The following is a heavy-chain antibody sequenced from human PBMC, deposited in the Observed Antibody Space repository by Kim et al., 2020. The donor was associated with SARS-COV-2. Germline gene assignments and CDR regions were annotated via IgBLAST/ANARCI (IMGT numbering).Heavy chain of an antibody. CDR3: ARGPSDIVVVPAALFDY. D-gene: IGHD2-2*01. CDR2: IYSGGST. Sequence: GGSLRLSCAASGFTVSSNYMSWVRQAPGKGLEWVSVIYSGGSTYYADSVKGRFTISRDNSKNTLYLQMNSLRAEDTAVYYCARGPSDIVVVPAALFDYWGQGTLVTVSS. V-gene: IGHV3-53*01. J-gene: IGHJ4*02. CDR1: GFTVSSNY.